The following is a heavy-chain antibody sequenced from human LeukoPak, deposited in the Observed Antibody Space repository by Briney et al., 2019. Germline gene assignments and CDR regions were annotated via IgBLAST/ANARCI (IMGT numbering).Heavy chain of an antibody. Sequence: SETLSLTCTVSAGSISSYYWSWIRQPPGKGLEWTGYIYYSGSANYNPSLKSRVTISVDTSKNQFSLKLSSVTAADTAVYYCARVSGYDWESSYDYWGQGTLVTVSS. CDR1: AGSISSYY. CDR2: IYYSGSA. J-gene: IGHJ4*02. V-gene: IGHV4-59*01. CDR3: ARVSGYDWESSYDY. D-gene: IGHD5-12*01.